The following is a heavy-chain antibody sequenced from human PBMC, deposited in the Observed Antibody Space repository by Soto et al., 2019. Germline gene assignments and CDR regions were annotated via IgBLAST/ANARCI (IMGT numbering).Heavy chain of an antibody. Sequence: QVQLQESGPGLVKPSETLSLTCTVSGGSISSYYWSWIRQPPGKGLEWIGYIYYSGSTNYNPSLKSRVTIPVDTSKNQFSLKLSSVTAADAAVYDCASGYSSGWFVYGMDVWGQGTTVTVSS. CDR3: ASGYSSGWFVYGMDV. D-gene: IGHD6-19*01. J-gene: IGHJ6*02. CDR1: GGSISSYY. V-gene: IGHV4-59*08. CDR2: IYYSGST.